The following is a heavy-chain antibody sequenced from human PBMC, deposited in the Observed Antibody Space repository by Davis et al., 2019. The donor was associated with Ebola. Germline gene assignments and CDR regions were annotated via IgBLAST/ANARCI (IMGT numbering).Heavy chain of an antibody. J-gene: IGHJ5*02. Sequence: ASVKVSCKASGFTFTTYGISWVRQAPGQGLEWMGWISAYNGNTNYEQKLQDRVTMTTDTSTSTAYMELRSLRSDDTAVYYCASTYQFSGFDPWGQGTLVTVSS. D-gene: IGHD3-16*01. CDR2: ISAYNGNT. CDR3: ASTYQFSGFDP. V-gene: IGHV1-18*01. CDR1: GFTFTTYG.